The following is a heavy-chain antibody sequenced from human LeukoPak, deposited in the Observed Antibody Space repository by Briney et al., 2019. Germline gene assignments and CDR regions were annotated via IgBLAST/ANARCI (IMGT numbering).Heavy chain of an antibody. D-gene: IGHD3-10*01. CDR1: GFTFSSYG. CDR3: AKESRVLLWFGEFHF. CDR2: IWYDGSNK. V-gene: IGHV3-33*06. Sequence: GGSLRLSCAASGFTFSSYGMHWVRQAPGKGLEWVAVIWYDGSNKYYADSVKGRLTISRDNSKNTLYLQMNSLRAEDTAVYYCAKESRVLLWFGEFHFWGQGTLVTVSS. J-gene: IGHJ4*02.